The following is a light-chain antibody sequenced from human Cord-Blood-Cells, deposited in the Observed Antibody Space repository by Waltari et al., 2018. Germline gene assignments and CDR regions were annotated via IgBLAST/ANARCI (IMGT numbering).Light chain of an antibody. J-gene: IGLJ3*02. V-gene: IGLV1-40*01. CDR3: QSYDSSLSPWV. CDR1: SSNIGAGYD. CDR2: GNS. Sequence: QSVLTQPPSVSGAPGQRVTISCTGSSSNIGAGYDVHWYQQLPGTAPKPLIYGNSNRPSGVPDRFSGSKSGTSASLAITGLQAEDEADYYCQSYDSSLSPWVFGAGTKLTVL.